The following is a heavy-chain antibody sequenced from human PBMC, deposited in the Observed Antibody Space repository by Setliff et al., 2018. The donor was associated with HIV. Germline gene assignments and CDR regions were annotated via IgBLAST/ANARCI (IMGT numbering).Heavy chain of an antibody. Sequence: GGSLRLSCTASGFSIDDYAMNWFRQAPGRGLEWVGLVRGIAYGGTTEYAASVKGRFTISRDGSKNMIFQQMNSLRVDDTAVYYCARGRVLEWLLNHWGQGTRVTVSS. J-gene: IGHJ4*02. V-gene: IGHV3-49*01. CDR1: GFSIDDYA. CDR3: ARGRVLEWLLNH. CDR2: VRGIAYGGTT. D-gene: IGHD3-3*01.